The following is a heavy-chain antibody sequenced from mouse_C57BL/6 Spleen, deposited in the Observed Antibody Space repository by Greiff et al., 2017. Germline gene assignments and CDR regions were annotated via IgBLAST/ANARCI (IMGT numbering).Heavy chain of an antibody. D-gene: IGHD2-4*01. CDR3: ARNDYDGGLIAD. CDR2: IYTGSGST. J-gene: IGHJ3*01. CDR1: GYTFTSYW. Sequence: QVQLQQPGAELVQPGASVKMSCTASGYTFTSYWITWVQQRPGQGLEWIGDIYTGSGSTYYNEKFKSKATLTVDTSSSTAYMQLSSLTSEDSAVYYCARNDYDGGLIADWGQGTLVTVSA. V-gene: IGHV1-55*01.